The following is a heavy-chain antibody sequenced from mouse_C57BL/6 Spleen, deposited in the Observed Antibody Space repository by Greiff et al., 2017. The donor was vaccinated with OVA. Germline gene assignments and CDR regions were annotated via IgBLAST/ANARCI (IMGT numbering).Heavy chain of an antibody. Sequence: EVQLQQSGAELVRPGASVKLSCTASGFNIKDYYMHWVKQRPEQGLEWIGRIDPEDGDTEYAPKFQGKATMTADTSSNTAYLQLSSLTSEDTAVYYCTTYYGSSYAMDYWGQGTSVTVSS. J-gene: IGHJ4*01. CDR1: GFNIKDYY. CDR3: TTYYGSSYAMDY. V-gene: IGHV14-1*01. CDR2: IDPEDGDT. D-gene: IGHD1-1*01.